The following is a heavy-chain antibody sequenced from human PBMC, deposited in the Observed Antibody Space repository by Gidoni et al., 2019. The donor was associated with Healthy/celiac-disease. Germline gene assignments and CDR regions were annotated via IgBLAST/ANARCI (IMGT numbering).Heavy chain of an antibody. J-gene: IGHJ4*02. Sequence: QVQLQQSGPGRVKTSETPPLTCAISGDSVAINRAAWNWIRQSPSRGLEWLGRTYYRSKWSDDSSVSVQSRITIPPNTSKNQFSLPLNSVTPEDTAVYYCARGGAARPFDYWGQGTLVTVSS. V-gene: IGHV6-1*01. CDR3: ARGGAARPFDY. CDR1: GDSVAINRAA. D-gene: IGHD6-6*01. CDR2: TYYRSKWSD.